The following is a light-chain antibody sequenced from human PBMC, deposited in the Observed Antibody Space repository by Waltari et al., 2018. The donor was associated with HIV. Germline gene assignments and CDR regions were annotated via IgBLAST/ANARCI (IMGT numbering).Light chain of an antibody. CDR1: QSISSN. CDR2: GVS. CDR3: QQFNSWPRT. Sequence: EIVMTQSPATLSVSPGERATLSCGASQSISSNLAWYQQKPGQAPRLLIYGVSTRTTGTPARFSGSGSGTDFTLTISSLQSEDFAVYYCQQFNSWPRTFGPGTKVET. J-gene: IGKJ1*01. V-gene: IGKV3-15*01.